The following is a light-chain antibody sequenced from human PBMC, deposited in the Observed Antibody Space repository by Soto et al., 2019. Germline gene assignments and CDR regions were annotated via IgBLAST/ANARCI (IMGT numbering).Light chain of an antibody. Sequence: QSALTQPPSASGSPGQSVTISCTGTKNDIGVYDFVSWYQHHPGKAPRLIIYEVVQRPSGVPDRFSGSKSGNTASLTVPGLQAADEADYFCKSYAGSTPYVFGSGSKVTVL. CDR2: EVV. CDR1: KNDIGVYDF. J-gene: IGLJ1*01. V-gene: IGLV2-8*01. CDR3: KSYAGSTPYV.